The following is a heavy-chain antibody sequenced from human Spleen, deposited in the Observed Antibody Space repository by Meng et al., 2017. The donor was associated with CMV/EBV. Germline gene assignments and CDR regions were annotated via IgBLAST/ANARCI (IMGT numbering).Heavy chain of an antibody. CDR1: GASVMRRSSY. CDR3: ARVAYGGFDP. CDR2: ISCSGST. D-gene: IGHD4-17*01. V-gene: IGHV4-61*01. J-gene: IGHJ5*02. Sequence: LTVPVSGASVMRRSSYWRWIRPPPVNGLRCIVHISCSGSTSYTPSLKSPVTISVDTYKNQFSLKLSSVTAADTAVYYCARVAYGGFDPWGQGTLVTVSS.